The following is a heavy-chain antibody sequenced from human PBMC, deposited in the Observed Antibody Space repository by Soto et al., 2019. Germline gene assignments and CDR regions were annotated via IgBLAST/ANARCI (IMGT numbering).Heavy chain of an antibody. CDR1: GASISSNF. CDR3: ATQTFGSNAFFDP. Sequence: QVHLQEAGPGLVKPSETLSLTCSVSGASISSNFWSWVRQPPGKGLEWIGYIYFGGTTQSNPSLKGRATISXDXXNNQFTLNLASVSAADTAVDYCATQTFGSNAFFDPWGQGALVTVSS. J-gene: IGHJ5*02. CDR2: IYFGGTT. V-gene: IGHV4-4*09. D-gene: IGHD3-10*01.